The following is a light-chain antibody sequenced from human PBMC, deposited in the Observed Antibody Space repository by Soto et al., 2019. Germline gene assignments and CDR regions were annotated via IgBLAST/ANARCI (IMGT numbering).Light chain of an antibody. CDR3: CSYAGSSCV. V-gene: IGLV2-11*01. J-gene: IGLJ1*01. Sequence: QSVLTQPRSVTGSTGQSITISCTGTSSLVGGYNYVSWYQQHPDKAPKLMIYAVSKRPSRVPDRVSGTMAGNTASLPLSRLQPEDEADYYCCSYAGSSCVFGSETKVTV. CDR1: SSLVGGYNY. CDR2: AVS.